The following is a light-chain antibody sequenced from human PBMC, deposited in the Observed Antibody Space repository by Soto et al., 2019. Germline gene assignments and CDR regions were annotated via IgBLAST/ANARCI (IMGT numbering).Light chain of an antibody. CDR1: QSVSRY. CDR3: QQYGPPPWA. J-gene: IGKJ1*01. V-gene: IGKV3-20*01. Sequence: IVLTQSPGTLSLSPGERATLSCRASQSVSRYLGWYQHKPAPAPRLLIYGASTSATGIPDRFSGSASGTDFPLTISRLEPEDIAVYYFQQYGPPPWAFGQGNKVVI. CDR2: GAS.